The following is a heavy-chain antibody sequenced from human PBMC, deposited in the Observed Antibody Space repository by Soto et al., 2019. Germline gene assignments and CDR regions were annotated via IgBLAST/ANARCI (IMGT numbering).Heavy chain of an antibody. J-gene: IGHJ6*02. CDR1: GFTFSSYG. CDR3: ARDKAAAGYHYYYYGMDV. CDR2: IWYDGSNK. Sequence: QVQLVESGGGVVQPGRSLRLSCAASGFTFSSYGMHWVRQAPGKGLEWVAVIWYDGSNKYYADSVKGRFTISRDNSKNTPYLQMNSRRAEDTAVYYCARDKAAAGYHYYYYGMDVWGQGTTVTVSS. V-gene: IGHV3-33*01. D-gene: IGHD6-13*01.